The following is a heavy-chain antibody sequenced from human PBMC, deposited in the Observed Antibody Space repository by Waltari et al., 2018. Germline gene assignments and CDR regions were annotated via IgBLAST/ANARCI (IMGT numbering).Heavy chain of an antibody. V-gene: IGHV4-61*02. J-gene: IGHJ4*02. CDR3: ARELGN. CDR1: GASISSRNY. CDR2: IYPRGST. Sequence: QVQLQESGPGLVKPSQTLSLTCAVSGASISSRNYWTWIRQPAGKGLEWIGLIYPRGSTNYNPSLKSRVTISVDASKNQFSLKLSSVTAADTAVYYCARELGNWGQGTLVTVSA.